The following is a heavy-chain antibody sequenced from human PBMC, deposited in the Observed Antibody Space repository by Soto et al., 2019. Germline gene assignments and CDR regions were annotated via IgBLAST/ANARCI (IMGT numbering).Heavy chain of an antibody. D-gene: IGHD3-22*01. J-gene: IGHJ4*02. CDR3: AKGLSYDSSGYYFDY. V-gene: IGHV3-30*18. CDR2: ISYDGSHK. Sequence: GGSLRLSCAASGFSFSTYGMHWVRQAPGKGLEWVAHISYDGSHKYYVDSVKGRFTISRDTSKNTLYLQMNSLRAEDTAVFYCAKGLSYDSSGYYFDYWGQGTLVTV. CDR1: GFSFSTYG.